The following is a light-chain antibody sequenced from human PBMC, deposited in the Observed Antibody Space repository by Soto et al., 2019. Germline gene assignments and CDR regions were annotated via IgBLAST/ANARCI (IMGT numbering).Light chain of an antibody. J-gene: IGKJ4*01. V-gene: IGKV3-15*01. CDR1: QSVSNN. CDR2: GAS. Sequence: EIVMTQSPATLSVSPGERATLSCRASQSVSNNLAWYQQKPGKAPRLLIYGASTRATGVPARFSGSGSGTEYTLTISSLQSEDFAVYYCQQYNSWPLTFGGGTKVAIK. CDR3: QQYNSWPLT.